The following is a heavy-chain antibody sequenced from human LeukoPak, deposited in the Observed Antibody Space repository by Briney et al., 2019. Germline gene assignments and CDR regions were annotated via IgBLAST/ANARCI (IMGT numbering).Heavy chain of an antibody. CDR3: AKEYSGYDFDY. CDR2: TSGSGVNS. D-gene: IGHD5-12*01. Sequence: GGSPRLSCAASGFTVSSNYMSWVRQAPGKGLEWVAATSGSGVNSYYADSVRGRFTISRDNSQNTLYLQMDSLRAEDTALYYCAKEYSGYDFDYWGQGTLVTVSS. V-gene: IGHV3-23*01. CDR1: GFTVSSNY. J-gene: IGHJ4*02.